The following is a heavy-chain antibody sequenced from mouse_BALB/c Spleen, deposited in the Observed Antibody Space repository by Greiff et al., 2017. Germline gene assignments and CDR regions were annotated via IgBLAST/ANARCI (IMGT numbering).Heavy chain of an antibody. CDR1: GFTFSSYA. V-gene: IGHV5-6-5*01. CDR3: ASGDDYAMDY. Sequence: EVQGVESGGGLVKPGGSLKLSCAASGFTFSSYAMSWVRQTPEKRLEWVASISSGGSTYYPDSVKGRFTISRDNARNILYLQMSSLRSEDTAMYYCASGDDYAMDYWGQGTSVTVSS. CDR2: ISSGGST. J-gene: IGHJ4*01.